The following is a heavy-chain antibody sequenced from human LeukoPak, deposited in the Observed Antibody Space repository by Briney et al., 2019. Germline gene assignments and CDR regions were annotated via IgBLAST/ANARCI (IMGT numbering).Heavy chain of an antibody. CDR1: GFTFSSYG. V-gene: IGHV3-33*01. CDR2: IWYDGSNK. CDR3: ARDRMEYWGDMVATIFDYFDY. D-gene: IGHD5-12*01. Sequence: GRSLRLSCAASGFTFSSYGMHWVRQAPGKGLEWVAVIWYDGSNKYYADSVKGRFTISRDNSKNTLYLQMNSLRAEDTAVYYCARDRMEYWGDMVATIFDYFDYGGQGPLVTVSS. J-gene: IGHJ4*02.